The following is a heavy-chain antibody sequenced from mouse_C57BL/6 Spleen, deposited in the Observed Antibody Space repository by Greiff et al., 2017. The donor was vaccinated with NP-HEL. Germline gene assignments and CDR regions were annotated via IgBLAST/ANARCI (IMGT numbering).Heavy chain of an antibody. D-gene: IGHD1-1*01. Sequence: EVKLMESGGGLVKPGGSLKLSCAASGFTFSDYGMHWVRQAPEKGLEWVAYISSGSSTIYYADTVKGRFTISRDNAKNTLFLQMTSLRSEDTAMYYCARGYGGSSHYFDYWGQGTTLTVSS. CDR3: ARGYGGSSHYFDY. V-gene: IGHV5-17*01. CDR1: GFTFSDYG. J-gene: IGHJ2*01. CDR2: ISSGSSTI.